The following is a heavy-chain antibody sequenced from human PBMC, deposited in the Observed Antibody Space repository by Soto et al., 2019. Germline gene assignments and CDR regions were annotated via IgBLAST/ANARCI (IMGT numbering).Heavy chain of an antibody. Sequence: QVQLVESGGGVVQPGGSLKLSCVASGFTFSNYGMHWVRQAPGKGLEWVAMTWYDGSNKYYADSVKDRFTISRDNSKNPLYLQMNSLRAEDSAVYYCATELNDMQAFDIWGQGTMVTVSS. D-gene: IGHD1-1*01. J-gene: IGHJ3*02. CDR2: TWYDGSNK. CDR1: GFTFSNYG. CDR3: ATELNDMQAFDI. V-gene: IGHV3-33*01.